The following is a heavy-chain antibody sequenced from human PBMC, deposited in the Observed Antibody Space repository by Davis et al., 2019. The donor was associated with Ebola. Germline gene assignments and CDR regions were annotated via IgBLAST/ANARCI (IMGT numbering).Heavy chain of an antibody. J-gene: IGHJ6*02. Sequence: PSETLSLTCAVYGGSFSGYYWSWIRQPPGKGLEWIGEIYHSGSTNYNPSLKSRVTISVDTSKNQFSLKLSSVTAADTAVYYCARDAAGTRYYYYGMDVWGQGTTVTVSS. CDR3: ARDAAGTRYYYYGMDV. CDR2: IYHSGST. V-gene: IGHV4-34*01. CDR1: GGSFSGYY. D-gene: IGHD6-19*01.